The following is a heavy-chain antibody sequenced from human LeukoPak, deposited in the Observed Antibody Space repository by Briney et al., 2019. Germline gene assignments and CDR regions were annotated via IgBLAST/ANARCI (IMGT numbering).Heavy chain of an antibody. CDR3: TRDNYDSSGYYHGDY. CDR2: IKQDGSEK. CDR1: GFTFSSYW. V-gene: IGHV3-7*01. J-gene: IGHJ4*02. D-gene: IGHD3-22*01. Sequence: PGGSLRLSCAASGFTFSSYWMSWVRQAPGKGPEWVANIKQDGSEKYYVDSVKGRFTISRDNAKNSLYLQMNSLRAEDTAVYYCTRDNYDSSGYYHGDYWGQGTLVTVSS.